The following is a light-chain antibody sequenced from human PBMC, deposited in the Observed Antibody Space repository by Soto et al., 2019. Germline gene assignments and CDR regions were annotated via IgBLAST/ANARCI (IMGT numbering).Light chain of an antibody. J-gene: IGKJ2*01. CDR2: NAS. V-gene: IGKV1-5*01. Sequence: IQMTQSPSTLSASVGDRVTITCRASQSISGWLAWYQQKPGKAPNLLIDNASTLESGVPSRFSGSGSATEFTLTISSLHPDDFATYYCQQSYSTLMYTFGQGTKLEIK. CDR1: QSISGW. CDR3: QQSYSTLMYT.